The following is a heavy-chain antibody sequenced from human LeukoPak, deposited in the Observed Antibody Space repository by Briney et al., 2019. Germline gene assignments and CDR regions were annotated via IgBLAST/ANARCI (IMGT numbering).Heavy chain of an antibody. CDR2: IYYSGTT. J-gene: IGHJ4*02. CDR3: ARQRGTS. V-gene: IGHV4-59*01. CDR1: GGSISSYY. D-gene: IGHD1-26*01. Sequence: SETLSLTCTVSGGSISSYYWSWIRQPPGKGLEWIGYIYYSGTTNYNPSLKSRATMSVDTSKNQFSLKLSSVTAADTAVYYCARQRGTSWGQGTLVTVSS.